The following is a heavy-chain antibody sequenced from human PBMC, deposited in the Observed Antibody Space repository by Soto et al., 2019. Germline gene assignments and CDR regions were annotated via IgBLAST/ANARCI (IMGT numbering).Heavy chain of an antibody. D-gene: IGHD3-10*01. V-gene: IGHV4-59*01. CDR3: ARAPRGNYGYPSYFDY. CDR1: GVSFSSYY. J-gene: IGHJ4*02. Sequence: PSETLSLTCTVSGVSFSSYYWSWIRQPPGKGLEWIGYIYYSGSTNYNPSLKSRVTISVDTSKNQFSLKLSSVTAADTAVYYCARAPRGNYGYPSYFDYWGQRTLVTVS. CDR2: IYYSGST.